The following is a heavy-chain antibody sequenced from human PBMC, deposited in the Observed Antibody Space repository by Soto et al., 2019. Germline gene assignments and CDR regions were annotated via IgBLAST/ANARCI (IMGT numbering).Heavy chain of an antibody. CDR2: IGGSGVTT. J-gene: IGHJ1*01. D-gene: IGHD2-21*02. CDR1: GFTFSSYA. CDR3: ATWVAVVTTTRYFQH. V-gene: IGHV3-23*01. Sequence: EVQLLESGGGLVQPGGSLRLSCAASGFTFSSYAMSWVRQAPGKGLEWVSIIGGSGVTTHYADSVKGRFTISRDNSKNTLYLEMNSLRAEDTAVYYCATWVAVVTTTRYFQHWGQGTLVTVSS.